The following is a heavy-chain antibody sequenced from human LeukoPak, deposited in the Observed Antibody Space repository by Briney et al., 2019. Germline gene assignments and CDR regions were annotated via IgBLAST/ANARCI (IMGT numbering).Heavy chain of an antibody. Sequence: GGSLRLSCAASGFTFSSYGMRWVRQAPGKGLEWVAVISYDGSNKYYADSVKGRFTISRDNSKNTLYLQMNSLRAEDTAVYYCLGGTGWIFDYWGQGTLVTVSS. V-gene: IGHV3-30*03. J-gene: IGHJ4*02. CDR2: ISYDGSNK. CDR3: LGGTGWIFDY. D-gene: IGHD6-19*01. CDR1: GFTFSSYG.